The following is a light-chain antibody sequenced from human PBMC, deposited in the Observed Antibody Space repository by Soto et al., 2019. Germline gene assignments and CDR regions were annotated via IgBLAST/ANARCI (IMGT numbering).Light chain of an antibody. Sequence: EIVLTQSPGTLSLSPGDRATLSCRASQSVTGTYLAWYQHKPGQAPSLLIYGESIRATGIPDRFSGSGSGTDFTLTISRLEPEDFAVYYCQQYGSPLWTFGQGTKVEI. CDR1: QSVTGTY. V-gene: IGKV3-20*01. J-gene: IGKJ1*01. CDR3: QQYGSPLWT. CDR2: GES.